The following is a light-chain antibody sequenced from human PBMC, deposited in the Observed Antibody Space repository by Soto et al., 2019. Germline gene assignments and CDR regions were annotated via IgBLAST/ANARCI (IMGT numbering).Light chain of an antibody. V-gene: IGKV3D-15*01. CDR1: QSVSDN. CDR2: GAS. Sequence: EIVMTQSPVTLSVSPGERATLSCRASQSVSDNLAWYQQKPGQAPRLLIYGASTRATGIPARFSGSGSGTDFTLTISSLQSEDFAVYYCQQYNNWPLTFGGGTKVEIK. CDR3: QQYNNWPLT. J-gene: IGKJ4*01.